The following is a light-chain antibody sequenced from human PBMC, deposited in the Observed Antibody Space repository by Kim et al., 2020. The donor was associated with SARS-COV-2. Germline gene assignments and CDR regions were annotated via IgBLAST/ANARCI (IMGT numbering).Light chain of an antibody. V-gene: IGKV1-5*03. CDR3: QQFYTYPIT. Sequence: SSVGDRGTITCRASQSIYSYLAWYQQKPGNVPKILIYKASTLESGVPSRFSGSESGTEFTLTISSLQPDDFATYYCQQFYTYPITFGQGTRLEIK. CDR1: QSIYSY. J-gene: IGKJ5*01. CDR2: KAS.